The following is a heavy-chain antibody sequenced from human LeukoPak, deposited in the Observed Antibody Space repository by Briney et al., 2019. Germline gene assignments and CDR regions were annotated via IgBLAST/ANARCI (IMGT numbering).Heavy chain of an antibody. D-gene: IGHD5-18*01. CDR3: ARESDYAGDTAMVTSYGMDV. Sequence: ASVKVSRKASGYTFTGYYMHWVRQAPGQGLEWMGRINPNSGGTNYAQKFQGRVTMTRDTSISTAYMELSRLRSDDTAVYYCARESDYAGDTAMVTSYGMDVWGQGTTVTVSS. CDR1: GYTFTGYY. CDR2: INPNSGGT. V-gene: IGHV1-2*06. J-gene: IGHJ6*02.